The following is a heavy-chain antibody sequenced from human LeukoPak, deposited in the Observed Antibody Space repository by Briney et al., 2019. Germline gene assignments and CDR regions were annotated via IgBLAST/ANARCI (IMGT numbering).Heavy chain of an antibody. CDR3: AREGRDSSSWYGGYGMDV. V-gene: IGHV1-18*01. CDR2: ISAYNGNT. D-gene: IGHD6-13*01. J-gene: IGHJ6*02. CDR1: GYTFTSYG. Sequence: ASVKVSCKASGYTFTSYGISWVRQAPGQGLGWMGWISAYNGNTNYAQKLQGRVTMTTDTSTSTAYMELRSLRSDDTAVYYCAREGRDSSSWYGGYGMDVWGQGTTVTVSS.